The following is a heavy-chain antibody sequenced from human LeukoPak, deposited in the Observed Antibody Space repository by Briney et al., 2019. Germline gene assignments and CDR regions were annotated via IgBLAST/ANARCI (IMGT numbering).Heavy chain of an antibody. Sequence: SETLSLTCTVSGGSISSSSYYWGWIRQPPGKGLECIGSIYYSGSTHYNPSLKSRVTISVDTSKNQFSLKLSFVTAADTAVYYCARIEYSSSCDYWGQGTLVTVSS. D-gene: IGHD6-6*01. CDR2: IYYSGST. CDR1: GGSISSSSYY. V-gene: IGHV4-39*07. CDR3: ARIEYSSSCDY. J-gene: IGHJ4*02.